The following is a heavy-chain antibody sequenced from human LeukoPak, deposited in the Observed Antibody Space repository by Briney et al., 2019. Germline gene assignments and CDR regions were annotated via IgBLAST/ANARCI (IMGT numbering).Heavy chain of an antibody. CDR3: AKDIRSTGDCSGGSCLFHY. CDR1: GFTFDDCA. Sequence: GGSLRLSCAASGFTFDDCAMHWVRQAPGKGLEWVSGISWNSDRIGYADSVKGRFTISRDNAKNSLYLQMSSLRPEDTAFYYCAKDIRSTGDCSGGSCLFHYWGQGTLVTVSS. D-gene: IGHD2-15*01. CDR2: ISWNSDRI. V-gene: IGHV3-9*01. J-gene: IGHJ4*02.